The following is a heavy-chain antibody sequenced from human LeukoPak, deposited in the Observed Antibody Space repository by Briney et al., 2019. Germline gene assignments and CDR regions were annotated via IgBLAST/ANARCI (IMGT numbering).Heavy chain of an antibody. Sequence: GGSLRLSCAVSGCNVSSSYMSWVRQAPGKGLEWVSVIYREDKAYYADSVKGRFTISRDSSKNTLYLQINSMRAEDTAIYHCARDAITGATLAYWGQGTLVTVSS. J-gene: IGHJ4*02. V-gene: IGHV3-53*01. D-gene: IGHD5-24*01. CDR3: ARDAITGATLAY. CDR2: IYREDKA. CDR1: GCNVSSSY.